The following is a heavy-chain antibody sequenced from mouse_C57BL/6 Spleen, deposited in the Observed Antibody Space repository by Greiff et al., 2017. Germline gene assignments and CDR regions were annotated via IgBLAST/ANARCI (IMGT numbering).Heavy chain of an antibody. V-gene: IGHV1-59*01. CDR2: IDPSDSYT. CDR3: ARGYGNSWYFDV. D-gene: IGHD2-1*01. Sequence: QVQLKQPGAELVRPGTSVKLSCKASGYTFTSYWMHWVKQRPGQGLEWIGVIDPSDSYTNYNQKFKGKATLTVDTSSSTAYMQLSSLTSEDSAVYYCARGYGNSWYFDVWGTGTTVTVSS. CDR1: GYTFTSYW. J-gene: IGHJ1*03.